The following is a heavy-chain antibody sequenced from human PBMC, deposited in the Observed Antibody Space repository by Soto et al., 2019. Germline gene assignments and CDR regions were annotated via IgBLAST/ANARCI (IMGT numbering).Heavy chain of an antibody. D-gene: IGHD3-10*01. CDR3: ARVGPYYYASRMDV. J-gene: IGHJ6*02. CDR1: GIPVSSNY. Sequence: EVQLVESGGGLVQPGGSLRLSCVASGIPVSSNYMTWVRQAPGKGLEWVSVLHSGGDTYYANSVKGRFTISRHDSTYTLFLQMISLTAEDTAVYSCARVGPYYYASRMDVWGQVTTVTVSS. V-gene: IGHV3-53*04. CDR2: LHSGGDT.